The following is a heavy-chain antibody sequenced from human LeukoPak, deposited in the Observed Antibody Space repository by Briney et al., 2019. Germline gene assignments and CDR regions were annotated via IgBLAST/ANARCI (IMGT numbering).Heavy chain of an antibody. CDR1: GYTFTGYY. V-gene: IGHV1-2*02. Sequence: ASVKVSCKASGYTFTGYYMHWVRQAPGQGLEWMGWINPNSGGTNYAQKFQGRVTMTRDTSISTAYMELSRLRSDDTAVYYCARDYRIVGATTGAFDIWGQGTMVTVSP. J-gene: IGHJ3*02. CDR3: ARDYRIVGATTGAFDI. CDR2: INPNSGGT. D-gene: IGHD1-26*01.